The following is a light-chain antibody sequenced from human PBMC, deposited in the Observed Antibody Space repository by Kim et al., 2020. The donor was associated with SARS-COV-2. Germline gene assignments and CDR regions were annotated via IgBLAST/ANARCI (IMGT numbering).Light chain of an antibody. CDR3: QVWDSSSDHPGVV. Sequence: GKEARINCGGKNIGSKGVHWYQQEPGQAPVLVIYYDSDRPSGIPERFSGSNSGNTATLTISRVEAGDEADYYCQVWDSSSDHPGVVFGGGTQLTVL. CDR1: NIGSKG. CDR2: YDS. J-gene: IGLJ2*01. V-gene: IGLV3-21*04.